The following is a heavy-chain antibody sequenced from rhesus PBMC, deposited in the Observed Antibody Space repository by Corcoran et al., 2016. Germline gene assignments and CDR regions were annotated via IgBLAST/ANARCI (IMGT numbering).Heavy chain of an antibody. D-gene: IGHD6-25*01. CDR3: ALLGGGGSWDDAFDF. CDR2: ISNGGGST. Sequence: EVQLVESGGGLAKPGGSLRLSCAASGFTFSDYYMDWVRQAPGKGLEWVSRISNGGGSTWYADSVKGIFTISRENAKNTLYFQMNSLRAEDTAVYYCALLGGGGSWDDAFDFWGQGLRVTVSS. J-gene: IGHJ3*01. V-gene: IGHV3-178*01. CDR1: GFTFSDYY.